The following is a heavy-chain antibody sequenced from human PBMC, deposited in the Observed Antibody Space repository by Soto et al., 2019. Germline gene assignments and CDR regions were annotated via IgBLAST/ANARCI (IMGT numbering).Heavy chain of an antibody. V-gene: IGHV4-59*04. J-gene: IGHJ4*02. CDR1: GGSISSYY. CDR2: IYYSGST. Sequence: PSETLSLTCTVSGGSISSYYWSWIRQPPGKGLEWIGYIYYSGSTYYNPSLKSRVTISVDTSKNQFSLKLSSVTAADTAVYYCARNIAAENTKFDYWGQGTLVTVSS. D-gene: IGHD6-13*01. CDR3: ARNIAAENTKFDY.